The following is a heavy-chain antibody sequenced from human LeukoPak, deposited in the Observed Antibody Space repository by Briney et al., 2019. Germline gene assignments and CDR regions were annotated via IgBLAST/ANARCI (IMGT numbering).Heavy chain of an antibody. CDR2: MNPNSGNT. Sequence: GASVKVSCKASGYTFTSYDINWVRQATGQGLEWMGWMNPNSGNTGYVQKFQGRGTMTRNTSIRKAYMELSSLRSEDTAVYYCAGHDFCTSSWFDPWGQGTLVTVSS. V-gene: IGHV1-8*01. J-gene: IGHJ5*02. D-gene: IGHD3/OR15-3a*01. CDR3: AGHDFCTSSWFDP. CDR1: GYTFTSYD.